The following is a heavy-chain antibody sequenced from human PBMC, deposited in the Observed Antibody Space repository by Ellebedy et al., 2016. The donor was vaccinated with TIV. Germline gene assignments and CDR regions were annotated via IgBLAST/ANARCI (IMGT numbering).Heavy chain of an antibody. Sequence: PGGSLRLSCAASGFTFSSHAMHWVRQATGKGLEWVAAIGTAVDTYYPGSVKGRFTISRENAKNSLYLQMNSLGAGDTAVYYCARATECLYYWGQGTLVTVSS. V-gene: IGHV3-13*01. D-gene: IGHD1-14*01. J-gene: IGHJ4*02. CDR1: GFTFSSHA. CDR2: IGTAVDT. CDR3: ARATECLYY.